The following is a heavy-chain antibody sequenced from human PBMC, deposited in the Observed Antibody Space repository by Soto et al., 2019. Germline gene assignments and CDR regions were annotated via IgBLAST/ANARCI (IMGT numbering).Heavy chain of an antibody. CDR2: IKHDGSET. Sequence: PGGSLRLSXAASGFTFNTFWMSWVRQSPGKGLEWVANIKHDGSETYYADSVKGRFTISRDNAKNSLFLQMNTLRTEDTAVYYCARDFATHCSGSTCYPYAYWGQGALVTV. CDR3: ARDFATHCSGSTCYPYAY. V-gene: IGHV3-7*03. CDR1: GFTFNTFW. J-gene: IGHJ4*02. D-gene: IGHD2-15*01.